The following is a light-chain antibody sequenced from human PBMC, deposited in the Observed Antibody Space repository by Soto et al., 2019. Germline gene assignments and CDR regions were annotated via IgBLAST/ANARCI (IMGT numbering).Light chain of an antibody. CDR2: DVT. J-gene: IGLJ1*01. Sequence: QSALTQPRSVSGSPGQSVTISCTGTSSDVGGYNYVSWYQQHPGKAPRLMIYDVTKRPSGVPDRFSGSTSGNTASLTISGLQAEDEADYYCCSYAGSYIPYVFGTGTKVTVL. CDR1: SSDVGGYNY. V-gene: IGLV2-11*01. CDR3: CSYAGSYIPYV.